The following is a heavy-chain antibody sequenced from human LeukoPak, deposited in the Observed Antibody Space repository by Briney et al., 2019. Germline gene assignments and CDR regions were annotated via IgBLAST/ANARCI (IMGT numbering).Heavy chain of an antibody. J-gene: IGHJ4*02. D-gene: IGHD1-26*01. CDR1: GFTFTSYS. V-gene: IGHV3-23*01. CDR3: AKGGKWDVTPFDY. CDR2: ISGGGGST. Sequence: GGSLRLSCAASGFTFTSYSMNWVHQAPGKGLEWVSTISGGGGSTYYADSVKGRSTISRDNSKNTLYLQVNSLRAEDTAVYYCAKGGKWDVTPFDYWGQGTLVTVSS.